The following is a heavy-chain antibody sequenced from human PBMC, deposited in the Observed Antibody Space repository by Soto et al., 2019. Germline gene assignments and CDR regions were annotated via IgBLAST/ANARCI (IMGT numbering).Heavy chain of an antibody. CDR2: IYYSGRT. Sequence: SEALPLPCTVSGASISGYSRRSIRQPPGEGLEWMGCIYYSGRTNYNPSPKSRVTSPVAPPKNHLHRNGNPGTAADTSVYYCGRQQLVPFYYAWDGWGQGTTVTVS. V-gene: IGHV4-59*01. J-gene: IGHJ6*02. CDR3: GRQQLVPFYYAWDG. D-gene: IGHD6-13*01. CDR1: GASISGYS.